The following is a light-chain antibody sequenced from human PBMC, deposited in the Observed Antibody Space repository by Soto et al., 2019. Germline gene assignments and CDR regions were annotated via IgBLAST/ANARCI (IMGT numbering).Light chain of an antibody. J-gene: IGLJ1*01. Sequence: QSVLTQPASVSGSPGQSITISCTGTSSDVGGYNYVSWYQQHPGKAPKLMIYDVSNRPSGVSNRFSGSKSGNTASLTISGLQAEDEADYYCSSYTSRSTLAVFGTGTKVTV. CDR3: SSYTSRSTLAV. CDR2: DVS. CDR1: SSDVGGYNY. V-gene: IGLV2-14*01.